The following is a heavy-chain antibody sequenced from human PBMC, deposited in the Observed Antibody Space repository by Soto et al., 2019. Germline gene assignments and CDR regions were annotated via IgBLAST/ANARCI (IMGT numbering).Heavy chain of an antibody. D-gene: IGHD6-6*01. V-gene: IGHV3-23*01. Sequence: PGGSRSLSFAPPGFPFGGLALSGVGRPQGKGLEWVSAISGSGGSTYYADSVKGRFTISRDNSKNTLYLQMNSLRAEDTAVYYCAKARRKAESSSSWNYWGQGTLDTVSS. J-gene: IGHJ4*02. CDR1: GFPFGGLA. CDR2: ISGSGGST. CDR3: AKARRKAESSSSWNY.